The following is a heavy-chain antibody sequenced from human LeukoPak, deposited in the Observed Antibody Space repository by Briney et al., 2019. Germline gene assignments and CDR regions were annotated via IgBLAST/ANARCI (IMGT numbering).Heavy chain of an antibody. CDR2: IKQDGSDK. CDR1: GFTFSSYW. D-gene: IGHD2-2*01. V-gene: IGHV3-7*01. CDR3: AREGDLDCSSTSCYQY. J-gene: IGHJ4*02. Sequence: GGSLRLSCVASGFTFSSYWMSWVRQAPGKGLEWVANIKQDGSDKYYVDSVKGRFTISRDNAKNSLYLQMNSLRAEDTAVYYCAREGDLDCSSTSCYQYWGQGTLVTVSS.